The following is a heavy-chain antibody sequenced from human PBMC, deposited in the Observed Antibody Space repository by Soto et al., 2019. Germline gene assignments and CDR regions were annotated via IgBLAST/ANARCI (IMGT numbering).Heavy chain of an antibody. J-gene: IGHJ4*02. Sequence: PSETLSLTCAVYGGSFSGYYWSWIRQPPGKGLEWIGEINHSGSTNYNPSLKSRVTISVDTSKNQFSLKLSSVTAADTAVYYCARSPRVYVAVAGKLRYLDYWGQGTLVTVSS. CDR3: ARSPRVYVAVAGKLRYLDY. CDR1: GGSFSGYY. CDR2: INHSGST. D-gene: IGHD6-19*01. V-gene: IGHV4-34*01.